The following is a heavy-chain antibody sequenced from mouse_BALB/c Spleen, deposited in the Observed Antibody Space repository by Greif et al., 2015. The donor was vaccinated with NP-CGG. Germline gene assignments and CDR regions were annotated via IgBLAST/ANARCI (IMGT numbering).Heavy chain of an antibody. CDR1: GFTFSNYW. Sequence: EVQLQQSGGGLVQPGGSMKLSCVASGFTFSNYWMNWVRQSPEKGLEWVAEIRLKSNNYATHYAESVKGRFTISRDDSKSSVYLQMNNLRAEDTGIYYCTRRDYGAMDYWGQGTSVTVSS. D-gene: IGHD2-4*01. CDR2: IRLKSNNYAT. CDR3: TRRDYGAMDY. J-gene: IGHJ4*01. V-gene: IGHV6-6*02.